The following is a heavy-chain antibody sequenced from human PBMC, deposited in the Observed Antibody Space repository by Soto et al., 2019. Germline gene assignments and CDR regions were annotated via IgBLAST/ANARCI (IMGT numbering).Heavy chain of an antibody. CDR1: GGSISSYY. D-gene: IGHD6-19*01. CDR2: IYYSGST. Sequence: QVQLQESGPGLVKPSETLSLTCTVSGGSISSYYWSWIRQPPGKGLEWIGYIYYSGSTNYNPSLKRRVTISVDTSKKHFSLQLSSVPAADTAVYYCARSGYSSGWYLYYCYGMDVWGQGTTVTVSS. J-gene: IGHJ6*02. CDR3: ARSGYSSGWYLYYCYGMDV. V-gene: IGHV4-59*01.